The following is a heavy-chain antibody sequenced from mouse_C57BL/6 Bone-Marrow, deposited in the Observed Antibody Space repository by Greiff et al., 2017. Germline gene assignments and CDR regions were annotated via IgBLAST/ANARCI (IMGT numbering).Heavy chain of an antibody. V-gene: IGHV1-82*01. D-gene: IGHD2-4*01. J-gene: IGHJ3*01. CDR1: GYAFSSSW. Sequence: VKLMESGPELVKPGASVKISCKASGYAFSSSWMNWVKQRPGKGLEWIGRIYPGDGDTNYNGKFKGKATLTADKSSSTAYMQLSSLTSEDSAVYFCARRGLRQAWFAYWGQGTLVTVSA. CDR3: ARRGLRQAWFAY. CDR2: IYPGDGDT.